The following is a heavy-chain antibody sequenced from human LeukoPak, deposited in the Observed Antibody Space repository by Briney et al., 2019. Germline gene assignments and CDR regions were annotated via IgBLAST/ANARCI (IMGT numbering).Heavy chain of an antibody. J-gene: IGHJ6*02. CDR1: GFTSGDHA. Sequence: PGGSRRLSSTASGFTSGDHAMSWVRQAPGKGLEWVGFIRSKAYGGTTEYAASVKRRFTISRDHSKSIDYLQRNSLRTEDTAVYYCTSGPIQLWLYYGRDVWGQETTVIVSS. D-gene: IGHD5-18*01. V-gene: IGHV3-49*04. CDR2: IRSKAYGGTT. CDR3: TSGPIQLWLYYGRDV.